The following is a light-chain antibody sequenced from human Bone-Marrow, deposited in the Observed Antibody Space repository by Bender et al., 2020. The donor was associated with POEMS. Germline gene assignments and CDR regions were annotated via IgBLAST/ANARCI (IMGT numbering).Light chain of an antibody. J-gene: IGLJ3*02. Sequence: QSALTQPASVSGSPGQSITISCTGTSSDVGGYNYVSWYQQHPGKAPKLMIYDVSKRPSGVSNRFSGSKSGNTASLTISGLQAEDEADYYCCSYTGSTTWMFGGGTKVTVL. CDR2: DVS. V-gene: IGLV2-23*02. CDR1: SSDVGGYNY. CDR3: CSYTGSTTWM.